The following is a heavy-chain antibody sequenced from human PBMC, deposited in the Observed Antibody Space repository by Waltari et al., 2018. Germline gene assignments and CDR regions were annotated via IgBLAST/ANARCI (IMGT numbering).Heavy chain of an antibody. Sequence: QPQLVGSGGGVVQPGRSLTLSCAASGLGFRDYAMEWVRQIPGKGLDWLAFISYDVQKAYYRDSVRGRFTISRDNSKNTLSLHMSGLKIEDTGSYYCAKGPLKPRFRGALDYWGQGFLVTVSS. CDR2: ISYDVQKA. V-gene: IGHV3-30*18. D-gene: IGHD3-10*01. J-gene: IGHJ4*02. CDR3: AKGPLKPRFRGALDY. CDR1: GLGFRDYA.